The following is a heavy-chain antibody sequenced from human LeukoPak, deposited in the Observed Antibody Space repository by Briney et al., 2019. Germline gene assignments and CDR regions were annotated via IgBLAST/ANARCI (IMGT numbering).Heavy chain of an antibody. D-gene: IGHD5-18*01. CDR2: IYYSGST. Sequence: SATLSLTCTVSGGSISSYYWSWIRQPPGEGLEWIGNIYYSGSTNYNPSLKSRVTISVDTSKNQFSLKLSSVTAADTAVYYCARGYRAPQTFYSYHYFDSWAQGILVTVSS. CDR3: ARGYRAPQTFYSYHYFDS. J-gene: IGHJ4*02. V-gene: IGHV4-59*01. CDR1: GGSISSYY.